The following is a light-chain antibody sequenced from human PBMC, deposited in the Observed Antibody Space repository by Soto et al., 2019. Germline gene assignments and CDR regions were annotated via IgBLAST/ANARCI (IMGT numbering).Light chain of an antibody. CDR1: QSVSSSY. CDR2: GAS. CDR3: HLYGSSPPRT. Sequence: EIVLTQSPGTLSLSPGERATLFCRASQSVSSSYLAWYQQTPGQAPRLLIYGASSRATGIPDRFSGSRSGTDFTLTISRLEPEDFAVYYCHLYGSSPPRTFGQGTELEI. J-gene: IGKJ2*01. V-gene: IGKV3-20*01.